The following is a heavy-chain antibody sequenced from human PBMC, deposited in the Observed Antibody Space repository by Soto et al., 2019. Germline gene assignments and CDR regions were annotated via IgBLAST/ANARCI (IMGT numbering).Heavy chain of an antibody. CDR3: ASPLTXXXXXXXXXRGYYYYGMDV. CDR2: IIPIFGTA. J-gene: IGHJ6*02. D-gene: IGHD2-15*01. CDR1: GGTFSSYA. Sequence: QVQLVQSGAEVKKPGSSVKVSCKASGGTFSSYAISWVRQAPGQGLEWMGGIIPIFGTANYAQKFQGRVTITADESTSTAYMELSSLRSEDTAVYYCASPLTXXXXXXXXXRGYYYYGMDVWGQGT. V-gene: IGHV1-69*01.